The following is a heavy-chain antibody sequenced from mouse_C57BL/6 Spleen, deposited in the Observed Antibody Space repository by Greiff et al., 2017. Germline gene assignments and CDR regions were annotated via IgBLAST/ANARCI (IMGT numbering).Heavy chain of an antibody. CDR1: GYTFTDYE. Sequence: VKLKQSGAELVRPGASVTLSCKASGYTFTDYEMHWVKQTPVHGLEWIGAIDPETGGTAYNQKFKGKAILTADKSSSTAYMELRSLTSEDSAVYYCTRSDGYYYFDYWGQGTTLTVSS. CDR3: TRSDGYYYFDY. CDR2: IDPETGGT. J-gene: IGHJ2*01. D-gene: IGHD2-3*01. V-gene: IGHV1-15*01.